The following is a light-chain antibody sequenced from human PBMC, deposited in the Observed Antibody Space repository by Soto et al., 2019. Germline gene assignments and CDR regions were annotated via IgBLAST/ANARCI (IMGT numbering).Light chain of an antibody. V-gene: IGKV1-5*03. CDR2: KAS. CDR1: QSISIW. CDR3: QQYSSYSAWT. Sequence: DIRMKMSPSTVSASVRDRVTITFRASQSISIWLVWYQQKPQKAPKLLIYKASTLQSGVPSRFTGSGSGTEFTLTIRSLQPDDIATYYCQQYSSYSAWTFGEGT. J-gene: IGKJ1*01.